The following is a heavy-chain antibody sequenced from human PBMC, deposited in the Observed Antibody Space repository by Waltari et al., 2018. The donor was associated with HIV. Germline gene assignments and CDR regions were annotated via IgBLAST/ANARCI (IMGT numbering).Heavy chain of an antibody. CDR1: GCTFSSLW. V-gene: IGHV3-7*01. CDR3: VRENDFGTIFFNYYYAMDV. J-gene: IGHJ6*02. Sequence: MQLVESGGGLVQRGGSLRLACAGSGCTFSSLWASWVRKAPGKALEWVANIKDDGNEKYYVNSVRGRFTISRDNANNSLYLDMNRLRDEDTAVYYCVRENDFGTIFFNYYYAMDVWGQGTSVTV. D-gene: IGHD3-3*01. CDR2: IKDDGNEK.